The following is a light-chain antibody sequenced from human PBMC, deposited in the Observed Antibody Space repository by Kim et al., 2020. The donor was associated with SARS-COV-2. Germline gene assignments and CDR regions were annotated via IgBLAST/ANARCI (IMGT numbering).Light chain of an antibody. V-gene: IGLV2-14*04. Sequence: QSITLSCTGTSSDVGGYNYVSWYQQHPGKAPKLMIYDVSKRPSGVSNRFSGSKSGNTASLTISGLQAEDEADYYCSSYTSSSTLYVFGTGTKVTVL. CDR2: DVS. CDR1: SSDVGGYNY. J-gene: IGLJ1*01. CDR3: SSYTSSSTLYV.